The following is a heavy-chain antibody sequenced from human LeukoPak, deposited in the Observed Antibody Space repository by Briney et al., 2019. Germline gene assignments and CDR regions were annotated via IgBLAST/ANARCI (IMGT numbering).Heavy chain of an antibody. D-gene: IGHD3-22*01. Sequence: ASETLSLTCTVSGGSISSYYWSWIRQPAGKGLVWIGRIYTSGSTNYNPYLKSRVPISVDTSKNQFSLKLSSVTAADTAVFYCGRDSTADYYDSSGYYSYYYYYMDVWGKGTTVTVSS. J-gene: IGHJ6*03. CDR2: IYTSGST. V-gene: IGHV4-4*07. CDR1: GGSISSYY. CDR3: GRDSTADYYDSSGYYSYYYYYMDV.